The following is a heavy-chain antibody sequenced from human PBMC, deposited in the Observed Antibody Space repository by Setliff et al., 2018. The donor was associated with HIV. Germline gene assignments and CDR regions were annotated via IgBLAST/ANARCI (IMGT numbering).Heavy chain of an antibody. CDR1: GLSLDTAGMC. V-gene: IGHV2-70*17. CDR3: ARTPYFYDSGSYLSHYYFNF. CDR2: IDWDNYK. Sequence: SGPTLVNPTQTLTLTCTFSGLSLDTAGMCVNWIRQPPGKALEWLARIDWDNYKMFSTSLRTRLTISKDTSRNQVVLTMTNVGPVDTATYFCARTPYFYDSGSYLSHYYFNFWGPGTTVTVSS. D-gene: IGHD3-10*01. J-gene: IGHJ4*02.